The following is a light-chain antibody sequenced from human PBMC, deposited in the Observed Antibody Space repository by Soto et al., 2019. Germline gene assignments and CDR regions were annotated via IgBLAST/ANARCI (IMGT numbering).Light chain of an antibody. CDR3: AAWDDNLSGGV. CDR2: DVS. J-gene: IGLJ3*02. Sequence: QSALTQPRSVSGSPGQSVTISCTGTSSDVGTYNYVSWFQQYPGKAPKVMISDVSKRPSGVPDRFSGSKSGNTASLTISGLQAEDEADYYCAAWDDNLSGGVFGGGTKLTVL. V-gene: IGLV2-11*01. CDR1: SSDVGTYNY.